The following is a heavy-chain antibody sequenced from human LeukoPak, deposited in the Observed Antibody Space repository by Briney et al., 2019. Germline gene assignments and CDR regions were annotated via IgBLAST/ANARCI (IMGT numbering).Heavy chain of an antibody. J-gene: IGHJ4*02. D-gene: IGHD6-13*01. CDR2: IWYDGTNK. V-gene: IGHV3-33*06. CDR1: GFTFSSYG. CDR3: AKVPVAGITAAGTEDS. Sequence: PGGSLRLSCAASGFTFSSYGMHWVRQAPGKGLEWVAVIWYDGTNKYYADSVKGRFTISRDNSKNTVYLQMNSLRAEDTAVYYCAKVPVAGITAAGTEDSWGQGTLVIVSP.